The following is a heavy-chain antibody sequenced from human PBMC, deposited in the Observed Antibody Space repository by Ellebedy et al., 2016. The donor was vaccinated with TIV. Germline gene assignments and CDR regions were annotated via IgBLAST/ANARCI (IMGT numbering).Heavy chain of an antibody. J-gene: IGHJ4*02. V-gene: IGHV3-49*03. CDR2: IRSKAYGGTT. Sequence: GGSLRLSXTASGFTFGDYAMSWFRQAPGKGLEWVGFIRSKAYGGTTEYAASVKGRFTISRDDSKSIAYLQMNSLKTEDTAVYYCTRDQEWGSGRLDYWGQGTLVTVSS. D-gene: IGHD6-25*01. CDR3: TRDQEWGSGRLDY. CDR1: GFTFGDYA.